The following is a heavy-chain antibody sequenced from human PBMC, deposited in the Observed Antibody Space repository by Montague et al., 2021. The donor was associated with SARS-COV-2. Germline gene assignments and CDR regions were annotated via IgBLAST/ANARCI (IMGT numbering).Heavy chain of an antibody. J-gene: IGHJ5*02. Sequence: SLRLSCAASGFTFSSYSMNWVRQAPGKGLEWVSSISSSSSYIYYADSVKGRFTISRDYAKNSLYLQMNRLRAEDTAVYYCARSNVDKAMNFNWFDPWGQGTLVNISS. D-gene: IGHD5-18*01. V-gene: IGHV3-21*01. CDR1: GFTFSSYS. CDR2: ISSSSSYI. CDR3: ARSNVDKAMNFNWFDP.